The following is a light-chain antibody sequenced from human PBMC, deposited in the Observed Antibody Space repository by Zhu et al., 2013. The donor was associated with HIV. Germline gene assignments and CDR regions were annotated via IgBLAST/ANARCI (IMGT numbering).Light chain of an antibody. Sequence: EIVLTQSPATLSLSPGERATLSCRASQSVSSNLAWYHQKPGQAPRLLIYGASTRATGIPARFSGSGSGTEFTLTITSLQSEDFAVYYCQQYNNWPITFGQGTRLDIK. V-gene: IGKV3-15*01. CDR1: QSVSSN. CDR2: GAS. J-gene: IGKJ5*01. CDR3: QQYNNWPIT.